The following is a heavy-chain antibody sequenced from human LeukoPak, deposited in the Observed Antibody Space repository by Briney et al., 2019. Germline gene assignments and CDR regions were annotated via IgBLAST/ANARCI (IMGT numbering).Heavy chain of an antibody. CDR1: GGSISSSNW. V-gene: IGHV4-4*02. D-gene: IGHD3-22*01. J-gene: IGHJ4*02. Sequence: SGTLSLTCAVSGGSISSSNWWSWVRQPPGKGLEWIGEIYHSGSTNYNPSLKSRVTISVDKSKNQFSLKLSSVTAADTAVYYCARVKPNYYDSSGYLGDFDYWGQGTLVTVSS. CDR2: IYHSGST. CDR3: ARVKPNYYDSSGYLGDFDY.